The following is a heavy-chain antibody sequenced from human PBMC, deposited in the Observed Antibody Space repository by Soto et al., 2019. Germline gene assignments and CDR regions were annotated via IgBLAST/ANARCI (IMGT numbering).Heavy chain of an antibody. CDR1: GFTFSSYS. Sequence: EVQLVESGGGLVKPGGSLRLSCEASGFTFSSYSMNWVRQAPGKGLEWVSSISSSSSYIYYADSVKGRFTISRDNAKNSLYLQMNSLRAEDTAVYYCARDERTTYYYYGMDVWGQGTTVTVSS. V-gene: IGHV3-21*01. J-gene: IGHJ6*02. CDR3: ARDERTTYYYYGMDV. CDR2: ISSSSSYI.